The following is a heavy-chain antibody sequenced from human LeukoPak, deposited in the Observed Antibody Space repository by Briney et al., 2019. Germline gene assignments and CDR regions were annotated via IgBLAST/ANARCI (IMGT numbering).Heavy chain of an antibody. CDR3: AKANLDIVVVPAAMGN. CDR1: GFTFDDYA. J-gene: IGHJ4*02. V-gene: IGHV3-9*01. CDR2: ISWNSGSI. Sequence: GGSLRLSCAASGFTFDDYAMHWVRQAPGKGLEWVSGISWNSGSIGYADSVKGRFTISRDNAKNSLYLQMNSLRAEDTALYYCAKANLDIVVVPAAMGNWGRGTLVTVSS. D-gene: IGHD2-2*01.